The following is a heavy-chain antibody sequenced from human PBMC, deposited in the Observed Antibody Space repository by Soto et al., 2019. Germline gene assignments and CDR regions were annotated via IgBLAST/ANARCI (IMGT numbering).Heavy chain of an antibody. CDR2: IYYSGST. Sequence: SETLSLTCSVSGGSISSSSYFWGWIRQPPGKGLEWIGSIYYSGSTNYNPSLKSRVTISVDTSKNQFSLKLSSVTAADTAVYYCAREGSYKNYYYYGMDVWGQGTKVTVSS. J-gene: IGHJ6*02. V-gene: IGHV4-39*07. CDR1: GGSISSSSYF. D-gene: IGHD2-15*01. CDR3: AREGSYKNYYYYGMDV.